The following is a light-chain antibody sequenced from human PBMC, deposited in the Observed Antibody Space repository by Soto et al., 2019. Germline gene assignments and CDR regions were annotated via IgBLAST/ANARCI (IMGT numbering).Light chain of an antibody. CDR1: GSDIGGYNY. CDR2: EVS. J-gene: IGLJ2*01. V-gene: IGLV2-14*01. CDR3: TSYTSSNSVV. Sequence: QSALTQPASVSGSPGQSITISCTGTGSDIGGYNYVSWYQQHPGKAPKVMIYEVSNRPSGVSNRFSASKSGNTASLTISGLQAEGEADYYCTSYTSSNSVVFGGGTKLTVL.